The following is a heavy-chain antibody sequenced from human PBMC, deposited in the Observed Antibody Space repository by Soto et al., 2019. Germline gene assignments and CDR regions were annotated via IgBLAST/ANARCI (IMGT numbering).Heavy chain of an antibody. CDR3: AGGHCRYAMDV. Sequence: SVTLSLTCDVSGGSISTGVYSWNWIRQPPGKGLEWVGYINHSGSTYDNPSLKSRVTMSVNRSKNQFSLNLTSVTAADTAVYFCAGGHCRYAMDVWGQGTTVTVSS. V-gene: IGHV4-30-2*01. J-gene: IGHJ6*02. D-gene: IGHD3-16*01. CDR2: INHSGST. CDR1: GGSISTGVYS.